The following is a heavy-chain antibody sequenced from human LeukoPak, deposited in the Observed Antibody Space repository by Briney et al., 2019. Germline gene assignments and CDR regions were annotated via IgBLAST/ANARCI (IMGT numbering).Heavy chain of an antibody. CDR1: GGSFSGYY. D-gene: IGHD2-2*02. J-gene: IGHJ6*02. CDR2: INHSGST. V-gene: IGHV4-34*01. CDR3: ARGWGYCSSTSCYKVGYYYYGMDV. Sequence: NPSETLSLTCAVYGGSFSGYYWSWIRQPPGKGLEWIGEINHSGSTNYNPSLKSRVTISVDTSKNQFSLKLSSVTAADTAVYYCARGWGYCSSTSCYKVGYYYYGMDVWGQGTTVTVSS.